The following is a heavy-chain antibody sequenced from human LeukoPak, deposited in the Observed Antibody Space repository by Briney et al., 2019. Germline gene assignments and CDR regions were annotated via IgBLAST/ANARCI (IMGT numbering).Heavy chain of an antibody. CDR1: GFTFKNYW. V-gene: IGHV3-7*04. CDR2: IEADGTEK. CDR3: ARDPAAWDY. J-gene: IGHJ4*02. Sequence: GGSLRLSCVASGFTFKNYWMSWVRQAPGRGLEWVANIEADGTEKYYVDSVKGRFTVSRDNARNSLYLQMSSLRVEDTAVYYCARDPAAWDYWGQGTLVTVSS. D-gene: IGHD6-13*01.